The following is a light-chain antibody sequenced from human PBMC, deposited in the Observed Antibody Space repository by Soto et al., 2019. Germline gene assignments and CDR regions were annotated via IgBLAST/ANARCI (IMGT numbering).Light chain of an antibody. CDR2: EAS. CDR3: QHYNSYSEA. Sequence: IQLTQSPSSLSGSVGDRVTITCRASQTISSWLAWYQQKPGKAPRLLIYEASRLESGVPSRISGSGSGTEFTLTISSLQPDDFATYYCQHYNSYSEAFGQGTKVDI. V-gene: IGKV1-5*03. J-gene: IGKJ1*01. CDR1: QTISSW.